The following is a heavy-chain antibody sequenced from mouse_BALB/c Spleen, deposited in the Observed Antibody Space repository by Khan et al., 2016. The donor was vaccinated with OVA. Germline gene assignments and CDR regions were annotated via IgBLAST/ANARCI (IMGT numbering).Heavy chain of an antibody. CDR2: ISIYYDNT. CDR1: GYTFTDYA. CDR3: SRGGQWLRRGGGYSDY. V-gene: IGHV1S137*01. J-gene: IGHJ2*01. D-gene: IGHD2-2*01. Sequence: QIQLVQSGPELVRPGESVKISCKGSGYTFTDYAMHWVKQSHAKSLEWIGVISIYYDNTNYNQKIKGKATMTVDKSSSTASMELASLTSEDSAIYYGSRGGQWLRRGGGYSDYWGQGTTLTVSS.